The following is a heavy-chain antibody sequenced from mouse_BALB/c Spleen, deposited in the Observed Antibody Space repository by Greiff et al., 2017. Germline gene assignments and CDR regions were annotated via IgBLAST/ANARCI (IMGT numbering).Heavy chain of an antibody. CDR1: GYSITSDYA. D-gene: IGHD4-1*01. CDR3: ARGTNWDNYYAMDY. V-gene: IGHV3-2*02. J-gene: IGHJ4*01. CDR2: ISYSGST. Sequence: EVMLVESGPGLVKPSQSLSLTCTVTGYSITSDYAWNWIRQFPGNKLEWMGYISYSGSTSYNPSLKSRISITRDTSKNQFFLQLNSVTTEDTATYYCARGTNWDNYYAMDYWGQGTSVTVSS.